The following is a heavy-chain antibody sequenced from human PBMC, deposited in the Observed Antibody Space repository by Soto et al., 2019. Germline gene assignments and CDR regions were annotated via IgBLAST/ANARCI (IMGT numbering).Heavy chain of an antibody. J-gene: IGHJ6*03. D-gene: IGHD6-6*01. CDR1: GFTFSSYW. CDR2: INNDGSST. CDR3: ARDARYYYMDV. V-gene: IGHV3-74*01. Sequence: EVQLVESGGGLVQPGGSLRLSCSASGFTFSSYWMHWVRQAPGKGLVWVSHINNDGSSTIYADSVRGRSTISRDNAKNTLYLEMNGLRAEDTAVYFCARDARYYYMDVWGKGTTVTVSS.